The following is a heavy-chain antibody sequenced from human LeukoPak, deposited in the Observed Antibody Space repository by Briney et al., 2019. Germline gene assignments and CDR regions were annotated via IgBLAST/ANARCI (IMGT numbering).Heavy chain of an antibody. J-gene: IGHJ4*02. Sequence: SETLSLTCTVSGGSISSYYWSWIRQPPGRGLEWIGYIYYSGSTNYNPSLKSRVTISVDTSKNQFSLKLSSVTAADTAVYYCARIAVAGYFDYWGQGTLVTVSS. V-gene: IGHV4-59*01. D-gene: IGHD6-19*01. CDR3: ARIAVAGYFDY. CDR1: GGSISSYY. CDR2: IYYSGST.